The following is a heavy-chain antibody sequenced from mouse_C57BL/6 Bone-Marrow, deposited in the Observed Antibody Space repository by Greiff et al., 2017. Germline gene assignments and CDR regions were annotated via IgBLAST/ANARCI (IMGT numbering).Heavy chain of an antibody. J-gene: IGHJ3*01. Sequence: VKLQESGAELVQPGASVKICCKASGYAFSSYWMNWVKQRPGKGLEWIGQIYPGDGDTNYNGKVKGKATLTADKSSSTAYMQLSSLTSEDSAVYFCARRTYYDYAWFAYWGQGTLVTVSA. CDR2: IYPGDGDT. CDR3: ARRTYYDYAWFAY. V-gene: IGHV1-80*01. CDR1: GYAFSSYW. D-gene: IGHD2-4*01.